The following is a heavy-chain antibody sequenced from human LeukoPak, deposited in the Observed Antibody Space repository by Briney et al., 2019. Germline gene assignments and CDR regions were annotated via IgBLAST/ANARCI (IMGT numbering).Heavy chain of an antibody. Sequence: EASVKVSCKASGYTFTSYGISWVRQAPGQGLEWMGWISAYNGNTNYAQKLQGRVTMTTDTSTSTAYMELRSLRSDDTAVYYCARDFVYGSGGKDFDYWGQGTLVTVSS. J-gene: IGHJ4*02. V-gene: IGHV1-18*01. CDR1: GYTFTSYG. CDR2: ISAYNGNT. D-gene: IGHD3-10*01. CDR3: ARDFVYGSGGKDFDY.